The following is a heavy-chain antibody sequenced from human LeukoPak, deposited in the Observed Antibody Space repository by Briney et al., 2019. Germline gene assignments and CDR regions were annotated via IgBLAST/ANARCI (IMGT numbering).Heavy chain of an antibody. J-gene: IGHJ5*02. CDR1: GFTFSTFR. V-gene: IGHV3-74*01. D-gene: IGHD5-24*01. CDR2: INIDGSDT. Sequence: GGSLRLSCAASGFTFSTFRMHWVRQAPGKGLIWVSHINIDGSDTSYADSVKGRFTISRDNAKNTLYLQMNSLRAEDTAVYYCARDLDGSSWGQGTLVTVSS. CDR3: ARDLDGSS.